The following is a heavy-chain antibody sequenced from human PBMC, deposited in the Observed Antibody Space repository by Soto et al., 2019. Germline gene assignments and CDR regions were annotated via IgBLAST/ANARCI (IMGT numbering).Heavy chain of an antibody. CDR1: GFTFSSYA. V-gene: IGHV3-23*01. CDR2: ISGSGGST. CDR3: AESAYYDFWSGYYTGQIYYYMDV. D-gene: IGHD3-3*01. Sequence: GGSLRLSCAASGFTFSSYAMSWVRQAPGKGLEWVSAISGSGGSTYYADSVKGRFTISRDNSKNTLYLQMNSLRAEDTAVYYCAESAYYDFWSGYYTGQIYYYMDVWGKGTTVTVSS. J-gene: IGHJ6*03.